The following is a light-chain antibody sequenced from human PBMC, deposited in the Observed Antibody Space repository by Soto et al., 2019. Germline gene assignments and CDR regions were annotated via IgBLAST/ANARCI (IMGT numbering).Light chain of an antibody. CDR3: QSYDSSLTTFV. CDR2: GDN. V-gene: IGLV1-40*01. Sequence: QLVLTQPPSVSGAPGQRGAISCTGSSSNIGAEYDVHWYQQLPGTAPKRLIYGDNNRPSGVPDRFSGSKSGTSASLAITGLQPEDEADYYCQSYDSSLTTFVFGTGTKLTVL. CDR1: SSNIGAEYD. J-gene: IGLJ1*01.